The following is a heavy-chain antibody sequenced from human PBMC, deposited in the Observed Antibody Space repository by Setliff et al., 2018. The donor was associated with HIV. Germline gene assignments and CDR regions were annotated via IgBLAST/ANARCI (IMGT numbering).Heavy chain of an antibody. J-gene: IGHJ1*01. CDR2: IVPILNIA. CDR3: ARGWSEGAHMVQVEYFQD. D-gene: IGHD3-10*01. Sequence: SVMVSCKASGYSFINYAINWLRQAPGRGLEWVGGIVPILNIASYAQDFQARATITAEKSTNTVYMELRNLKSDDTAVYYCARGWSEGAHMVQVEYFQDWGQGTLVTVSS. V-gene: IGHV1-69*10. CDR1: GYSFINYA.